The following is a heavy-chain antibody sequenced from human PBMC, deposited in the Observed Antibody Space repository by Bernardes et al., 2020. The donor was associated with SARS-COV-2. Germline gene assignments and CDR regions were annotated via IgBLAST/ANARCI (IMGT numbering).Heavy chain of an antibody. J-gene: IGHJ4*02. CDR3: ASDVGGAAGY. V-gene: IGHV3-74*01. CDR2: INEDGSIT. CDR1: GLTFRSYW. D-gene: IGHD2-15*01. Sequence: GGSLRLSRAVSGLTFRSYWMHWVRQVPGQGLVWVSRINEDGSITTYADSVRGRFTISRDNARNTLFLQMNSLRADDTAVYYCASDVGGAAGYWGQGTLVTVS.